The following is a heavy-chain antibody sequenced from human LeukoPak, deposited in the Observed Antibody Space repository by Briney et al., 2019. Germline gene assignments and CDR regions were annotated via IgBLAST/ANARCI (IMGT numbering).Heavy chain of an antibody. CDR1: GFTFSSYA. Sequence: PGGSLRLSRAASGFTFSSYAMSWVRQAPGKGLEWVSAISGSGGSTYYADSVKGRFTISRDNSKNTLYLQMNSLRAEDTAVYYCAKGSDSSGYYFDYWGQGTLVTVSS. CDR2: ISGSGGST. D-gene: IGHD3-22*01. V-gene: IGHV3-23*01. CDR3: AKGSDSSGYYFDY. J-gene: IGHJ4*02.